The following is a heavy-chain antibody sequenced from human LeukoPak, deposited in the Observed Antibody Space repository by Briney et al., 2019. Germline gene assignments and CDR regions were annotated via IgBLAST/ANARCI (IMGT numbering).Heavy chain of an antibody. CDR3: GRDKVGTTGY. Sequence: GGSLRLSCAASGFTFGIYSMNWVRQAPGKGLEWVSSVSSSSSYIYYADSVKGRFTISRDNAKNSLYLQMNSLRAEDTAVYYCGRDKVGTTGYWGQGTLVTVSS. CDR1: GFTFGIYS. CDR2: VSSSSSYI. J-gene: IGHJ4*02. V-gene: IGHV3-21*01. D-gene: IGHD1-1*01.